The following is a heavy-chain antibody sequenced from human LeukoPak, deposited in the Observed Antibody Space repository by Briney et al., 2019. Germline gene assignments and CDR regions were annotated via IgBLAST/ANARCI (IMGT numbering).Heavy chain of an antibody. CDR2: ISGSGDNT. CDR1: GFTFSSYA. D-gene: IGHD3-22*01. CDR3: AKGSYYDSSGSFYFDY. J-gene: IGHJ4*02. V-gene: IGHV3-23*01. Sequence: GGSLRLSCVVSGFTFSSYAMSWVRQAPGKGLEWVSGISGSGDNTYYADSVKGRFTISRDNSKNTLYVQMNSLGTEDTAAYYCAKGSYYDSSGSFYFDYWGQGTLVTVSS.